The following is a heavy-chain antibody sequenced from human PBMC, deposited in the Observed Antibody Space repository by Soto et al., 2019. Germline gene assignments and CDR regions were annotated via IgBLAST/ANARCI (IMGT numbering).Heavy chain of an antibody. CDR3: ARGPLDY. Sequence: EVQLVESGGGLVQPGGSLRLSCAASGFTFSSYWMNWVLQAPGGGLEWVANIKEDGREKTYVDSVEGLFTISRDNAKNSLDLQMNSLRAGDTAVYYCARGPLDYWGKGTLVTVSS. V-gene: IGHV3-7*04. J-gene: IGHJ4*02. CDR1: GFTFSSYW. CDR2: IKEDGREK.